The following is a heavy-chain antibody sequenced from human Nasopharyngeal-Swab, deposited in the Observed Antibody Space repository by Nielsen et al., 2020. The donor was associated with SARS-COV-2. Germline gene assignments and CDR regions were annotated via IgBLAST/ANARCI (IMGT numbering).Heavy chain of an antibody. CDR2: INPNSGGT. Sequence: ASVKVSCKASGYTFTGYYMHWVRQAPGQGLEWMGWINPNSGGTTYAQKFQGRVTVTRDTSISTAYMELSSLRSEDTAVYYCAREGYCSGGSHLLCFYYGMDVWGQGTTVTVSS. CDR3: AREGYCSGGSHLLCFYYGMDV. D-gene: IGHD2-15*01. J-gene: IGHJ6*02. V-gene: IGHV1-2*02. CDR1: GYTFTGYY.